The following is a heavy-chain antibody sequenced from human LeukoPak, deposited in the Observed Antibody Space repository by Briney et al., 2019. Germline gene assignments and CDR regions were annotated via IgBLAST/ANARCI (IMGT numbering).Heavy chain of an antibody. Sequence: SVKVSCKASGGTFSSYAISWVRQAPGQGLEWMGRIIPILGIANYAQKFQGRVAITADKSTSTAYMELSSLRAEDTAVYYCARGVTTLEWLSPSYYFDYWGQGTLVTVYS. CDR3: ARGVTTLEWLSPSYYFDY. CDR1: GGTFSSYA. D-gene: IGHD3-3*01. J-gene: IGHJ4*02. CDR2: IIPILGIA. V-gene: IGHV1-69*04.